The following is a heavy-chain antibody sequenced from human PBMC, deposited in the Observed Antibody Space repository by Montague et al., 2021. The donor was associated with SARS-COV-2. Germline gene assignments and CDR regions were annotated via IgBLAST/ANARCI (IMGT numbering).Heavy chain of an antibody. V-gene: IGHV4-61*01. Sequence: SETLSLTCTVSGGSISSGIYFWSWIRQPPGKGLEWIGYIYYSGSTNYNPSLKSRVTISVDTSKNQFSLKLSSVTAADTAVYYCARVSRITIFGVVGWFDPWGQGTLVTVSS. D-gene: IGHD3-3*01. CDR2: IYYSGST. CDR1: GGSISSGIYF. J-gene: IGHJ5*02. CDR3: ARVSRITIFGVVGWFDP.